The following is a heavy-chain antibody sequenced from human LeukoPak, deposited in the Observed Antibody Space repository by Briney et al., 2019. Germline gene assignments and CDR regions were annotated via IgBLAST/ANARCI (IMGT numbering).Heavy chain of an antibody. CDR3: ARHRCSGGSCYPMNWFDP. CDR1: GGSFSGYY. J-gene: IGHJ5*02. D-gene: IGHD2-15*01. V-gene: IGHV4-34*01. Sequence: SETLSLTCAVYGGSFSGYYWSWIRQPPGKGLEWIGEINHSGSTNYNPSLKSRVAISVDTSKNQFSLKLSSVTAADTAVYYCARHRCSGGSCYPMNWFDPWGQGTLVTVSS. CDR2: INHSGST.